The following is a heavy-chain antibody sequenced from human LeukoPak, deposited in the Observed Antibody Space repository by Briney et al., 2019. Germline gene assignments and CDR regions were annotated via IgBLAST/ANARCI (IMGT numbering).Heavy chain of an antibody. J-gene: IGHJ4*02. CDR1: GGSISSGGYY. Sequence: SETLSLTCTVSGGSISSGGYYWSWIRQHPGKGLEWIGYIYYSGSTYYNPSLKSRVTISVDTSKNQFSLKLSSVTAADTAVYYCARRRGYTSSWYDYWGQGTLVTVSS. V-gene: IGHV4-31*03. CDR2: IYYSGST. CDR3: ARRRGYTSSWYDY. D-gene: IGHD6-13*01.